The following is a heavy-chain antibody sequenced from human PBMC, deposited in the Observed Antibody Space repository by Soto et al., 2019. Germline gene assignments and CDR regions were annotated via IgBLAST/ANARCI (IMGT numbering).Heavy chain of an antibody. D-gene: IGHD5-12*01. Sequence: QVQLVQSGAEVKKPGSSVKVSCKASGGTFSNYPISWVRQAPGQGLEWMGGIIPIFGTVNYAQKFQGRVTMTADESTSTALMELSSLRSEDTAVYYCARGNHRWLQLWYFDLWGRGTLVTVSS. CDR2: IIPIFGTV. V-gene: IGHV1-69*12. J-gene: IGHJ2*01. CDR3: ARGNHRWLQLWYFDL. CDR1: GGTFSNYP.